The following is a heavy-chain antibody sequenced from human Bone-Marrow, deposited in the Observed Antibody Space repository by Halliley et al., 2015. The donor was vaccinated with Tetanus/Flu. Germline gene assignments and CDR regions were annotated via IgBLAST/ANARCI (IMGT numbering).Heavy chain of an antibody. CDR1: GFSFSDYW. Sequence: SLRLSCAASGFSFSDYWMNWVRQAPGKGREWVAIIKKDGSETKYVDSVKSRFTISRDNGKNSLYLQMNSLRAADTAVYYCVGGWARGPDSWGQGTVVPVPS. CDR2: IKKDGSET. V-gene: IGHV3-7*01. CDR3: VGGWARGPDS. D-gene: IGHD2-21*01. J-gene: IGHJ5*02.